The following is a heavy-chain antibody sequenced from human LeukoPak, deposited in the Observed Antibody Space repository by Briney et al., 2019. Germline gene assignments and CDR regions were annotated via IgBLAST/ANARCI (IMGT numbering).Heavy chain of an antibody. CDR2: IYHGGST. Sequence: SGTLSLTCDVAGASISSNKWWSWVRQPPGKGLEWIGEIYHGGSTNFNPSLKSRVTISVDKSKNQFSLKLSSVTAADTAVYYCARVRRQEYDSSGYYLVRYFDYWGQGTLVTVSS. J-gene: IGHJ4*02. V-gene: IGHV4-4*02. CDR3: ARVRRQEYDSSGYYLVRYFDY. D-gene: IGHD3-22*01. CDR1: GASISSNKW.